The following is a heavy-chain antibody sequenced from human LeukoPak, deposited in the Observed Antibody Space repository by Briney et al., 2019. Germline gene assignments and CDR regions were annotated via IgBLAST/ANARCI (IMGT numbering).Heavy chain of an antibody. CDR3: AKGRYDYVWGSYPNDAFDI. J-gene: IGHJ3*02. Sequence: AGGSLRLSCAASGFTFSSYAMSWVRQAPVKGLEWVSAISGSGGSTYYADSVKGRFTISRDNSKNTLYLQMNSLRAEDTAVYYCAKGRYDYVWGSYPNDAFDIWGQGTMVTVSS. CDR1: GFTFSSYA. V-gene: IGHV3-23*01. CDR2: ISGSGGST. D-gene: IGHD3-16*02.